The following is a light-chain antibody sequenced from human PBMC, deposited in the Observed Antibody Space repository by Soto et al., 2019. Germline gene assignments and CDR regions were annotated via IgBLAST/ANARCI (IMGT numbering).Light chain of an antibody. CDR1: QNINNY. CDR3: QQSDSIPFT. Sequence: DIQMTQSPSSLSASVGDRVTITCRASQNINNYLNWYQQKPGKAPKLLIYAASTLQSGVPSRFSGSASGPDFTXTISSLQPEDFATYYCQQSDSIPFTFGPGTKVDIK. J-gene: IGKJ3*01. CDR2: AAS. V-gene: IGKV1-39*01.